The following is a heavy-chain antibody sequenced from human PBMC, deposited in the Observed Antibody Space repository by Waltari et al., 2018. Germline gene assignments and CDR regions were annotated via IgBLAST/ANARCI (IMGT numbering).Heavy chain of an antibody. CDR2: IYSGGST. CDR3: AKDPHGDYAGSY. V-gene: IGHV3-23*03. CDR1: GFTFSSYA. Sequence: EVQLLESGGGLVQPGGSLRLSCAASGFTFSSYAMSWVRQAPGKGLEWVSVIYSGGSTYYAASVKGRFTISRDNSKNTLYLQMNSLRAEDTAVYYCAKDPHGDYAGSYWGQGTLVTVSS. D-gene: IGHD4-17*01. J-gene: IGHJ4*02.